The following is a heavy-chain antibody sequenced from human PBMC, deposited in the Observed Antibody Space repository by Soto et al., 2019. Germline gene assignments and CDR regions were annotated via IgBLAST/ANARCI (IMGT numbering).Heavy chain of an antibody. CDR3: AKRGPTRRTWFDP. Sequence: GGSLRLSCAASGFTFSSYGMHWVRQAPGKGLEWVAVISYDGSNKYYADSVKGRFTISRDNSKNTLYLQMNSLRAEDTAVYYCAKRGPTRRTWFDPWGQGTLVTVSS. D-gene: IGHD5-12*01. CDR2: ISYDGSNK. J-gene: IGHJ5*02. V-gene: IGHV3-30*18. CDR1: GFTFSSYG.